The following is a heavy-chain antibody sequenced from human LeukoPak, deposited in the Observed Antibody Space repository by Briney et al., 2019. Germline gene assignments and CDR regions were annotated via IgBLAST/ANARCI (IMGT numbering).Heavy chain of an antibody. CDR2: ISTSGGSK. J-gene: IGHJ4*02. V-gene: IGHV3-23*01. D-gene: IGHD3-16*01. CDR3: AKKWGTRHFLYYFDS. CDR1: GFTFSSYA. Sequence: PGGSLRLSCAASGFTFSSYAMSWVRQAPGMGLEWVSSISTSGGSKYYADSVKGRFTVSRDNSKDTLFLQMSSLRAEDTAVYYCAKKWGTRHFLYYFDSWGQGTLVTVSS.